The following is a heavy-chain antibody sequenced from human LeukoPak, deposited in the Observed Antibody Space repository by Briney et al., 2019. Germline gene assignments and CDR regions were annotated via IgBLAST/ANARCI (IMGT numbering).Heavy chain of an antibody. J-gene: IGHJ3*02. CDR3: ARGSYYYDSSGYYYEGFDI. V-gene: IGHV4-4*07. D-gene: IGHD3-22*01. CDR1: GGSISSYY. Sequence: PSETPSLTCTVSGGSISSYYWSWIRQPAGKGLEWIGRIYISGSTNYNPSLRSRVTMSVDTSKNQFSLKLSSVTAADTAVYYCARGSYYYDSSGYYYEGFDIWGQGTMVTVSS. CDR2: IYISGST.